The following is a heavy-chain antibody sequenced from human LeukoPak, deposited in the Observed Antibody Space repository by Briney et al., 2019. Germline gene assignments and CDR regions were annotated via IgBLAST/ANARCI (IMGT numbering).Heavy chain of an antibody. CDR1: GFTFSSSS. Sequence: GGSLRLSCAASGFTFSSSSMSWVRQAPGKGLEWVSDLTGSGGSTYYADSVKGRFTISRDNSKKTLCLQMNSLRAEDTAVYYCAKDLAPAAYWGRGTLVTVAS. D-gene: IGHD2-2*01. CDR3: AKDLAPAAY. CDR2: LTGSGGST. J-gene: IGHJ4*02. V-gene: IGHV3-23*01.